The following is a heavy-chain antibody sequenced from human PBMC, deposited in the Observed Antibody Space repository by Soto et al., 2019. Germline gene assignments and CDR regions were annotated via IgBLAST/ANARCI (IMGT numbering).Heavy chain of an antibody. Sequence: GGSLRLSCAASGFTFSGYAMSWVRQAPGKGLEWVSTISGGGGSSYFADSVKGRFIISRDNSKNTLNLQMKSLRPEDTAVYYCAKGGCSGGSCYPLDSWGQGT. V-gene: IGHV3-23*01. CDR1: GFTFSGYA. CDR2: ISGGGGSS. J-gene: IGHJ4*02. CDR3: AKGGCSGGSCYPLDS. D-gene: IGHD2-15*01.